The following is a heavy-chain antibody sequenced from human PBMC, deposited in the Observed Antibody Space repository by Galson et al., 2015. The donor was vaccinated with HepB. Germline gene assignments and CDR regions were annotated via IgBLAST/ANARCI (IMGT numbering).Heavy chain of an antibody. CDR3: ASCYDSSGCYWYFDL. CDR2: INHSGST. Sequence: LSLTCAVYGGSFSGYYWSWIRQPPGKGLEWIGEINHSGSTNYNPSLKSRVTISVDTSKNQFSLKLSSVTAADTAVYYCASCYDSSGCYWYFDLWGRGTLVTVSS. CDR1: GGSFSGYY. D-gene: IGHD3-22*01. V-gene: IGHV4-34*01. J-gene: IGHJ2*01.